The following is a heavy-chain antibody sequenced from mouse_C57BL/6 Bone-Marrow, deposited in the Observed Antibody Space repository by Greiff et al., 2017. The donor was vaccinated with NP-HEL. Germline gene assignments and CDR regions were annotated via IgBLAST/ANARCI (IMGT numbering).Heavy chain of an antibody. Sequence: VKLVESGPGLVQPSQSLSITCTVSGFSLTSYGVHWVRQSPGKGLEWLGVIWRGGSTDYNAAFMSRLSITKDNSKSQVFFKMNSLQADDTAIYYCAKKGYYGSDWYFDVWAQGPRSPSPQ. J-gene: IGHJ1*03. CDR3: AKKGYYGSDWYFDV. CDR1: GFSLTSYG. V-gene: IGHV2-5*01. D-gene: IGHD1-1*01. CDR2: IWRGGST.